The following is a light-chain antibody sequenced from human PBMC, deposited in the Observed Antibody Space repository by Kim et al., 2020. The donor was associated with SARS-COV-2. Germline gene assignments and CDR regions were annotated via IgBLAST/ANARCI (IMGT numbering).Light chain of an antibody. CDR2: GKN. Sequence: SSELTQDPAVSVALGQTVRITCQGDSLRSYYASWYQQKPGQAPVLVIYGKNNRPSGIPDRFSGSSSGNTASLTITGAPAEDGADYYCNSRDSSGNHYVFG. J-gene: IGLJ1*01. CDR1: SLRSYY. V-gene: IGLV3-19*01. CDR3: NSRDSSGNHYV.